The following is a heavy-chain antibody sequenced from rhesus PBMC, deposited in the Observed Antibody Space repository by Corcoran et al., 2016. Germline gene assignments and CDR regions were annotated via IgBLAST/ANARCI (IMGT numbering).Heavy chain of an antibody. Sequence: QVQLQESGPGLVKPSETLSLTCAVSGGSRSSSTWWSWLRQPPGQGLGWIGYISGSSGSNDYNPHLKSRVNISTGTSKNQSSQKLSSWPAAETAVYYGARPWVAADSPDGFDVWGPGVLVTVSS. J-gene: IGHJ5-1*01. CDR2: ISGSSGSN. CDR1: GGSRSSSTW. V-gene: IGHV4-65*01. D-gene: IGHD4-29*01. CDR3: ARPWVAADSPDGFDV.